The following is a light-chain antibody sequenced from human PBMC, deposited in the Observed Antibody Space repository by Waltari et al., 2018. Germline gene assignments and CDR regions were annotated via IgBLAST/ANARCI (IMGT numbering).Light chain of an antibody. CDR3: QQHYISRT. J-gene: IGKJ1*01. CDR1: QSVLYNSNNKNN. Sequence: DIVMTQSPNSLAVSLGERATINCKSSQSVLYNSNNKNNLAWYQQKPGQPPKLLIYWAPTRESGVPDRFSGSGSGTDFTLSISSLQAEDVAVYYCQQHYISRTFGQGTRVEIK. V-gene: IGKV4-1*01. CDR2: WAP.